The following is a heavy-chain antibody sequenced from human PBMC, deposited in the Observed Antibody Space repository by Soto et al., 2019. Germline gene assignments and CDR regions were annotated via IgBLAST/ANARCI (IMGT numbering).Heavy chain of an antibody. V-gene: IGHV3-15*01. D-gene: IGHD2-15*01. J-gene: IGHJ4*02. CDR3: TYAPGDIVVVVAAIYFDY. CDR2: IKSKTDGGTT. CDR1: GFTFSNAW. Sequence: EVQLVESGGGLVKPGGSLRLSCAASGFTFSNAWMSWVRQAPGKGLEWVGRIKSKTDGGTTDYAAPVKGRFTISRDDSKNTLYLQMNSLKTEDAAVYYCTYAPGDIVVVVAAIYFDYWGQGTLVTVSS.